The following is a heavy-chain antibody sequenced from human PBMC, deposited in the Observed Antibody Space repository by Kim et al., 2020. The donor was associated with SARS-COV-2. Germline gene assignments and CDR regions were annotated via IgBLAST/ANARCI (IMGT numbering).Heavy chain of an antibody. V-gene: IGHV3-21*04. CDR2: ISSSSSYI. Sequence: GGSLRLSCAASGFTFSSYSMNWVRQAPGKGLEWVSSISSSSSYIYYADSVKGRFTISRDNAKNSLYLQMNSLRAEDTAVYYCARAVGGGYSGYDLGYYYYGMDVWGQGTTVTVSS. CDR1: GFTFSSYS. D-gene: IGHD5-12*01. CDR3: ARAVGGGYSGYDLGYYYYGMDV. J-gene: IGHJ6*02.